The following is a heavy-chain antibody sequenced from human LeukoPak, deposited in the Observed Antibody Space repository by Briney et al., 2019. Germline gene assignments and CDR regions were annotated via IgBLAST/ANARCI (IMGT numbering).Heavy chain of an antibody. CDR2: INAGNGNT. CDR3: AREIQYCSGGSCPIYWFDP. J-gene: IGHJ5*02. Sequence: ASVKVSCKASGYTFTGYYMHWVRQAPGQRLEWMGWINAGNGNTKYSQEFQGRVTITRDTSASTAYMELSSLRSEDMAVYYCAREIQYCSGGSCPIYWFDPWGQGTLVTVSS. CDR1: GYTFTGYY. D-gene: IGHD2-15*01. V-gene: IGHV1-3*03.